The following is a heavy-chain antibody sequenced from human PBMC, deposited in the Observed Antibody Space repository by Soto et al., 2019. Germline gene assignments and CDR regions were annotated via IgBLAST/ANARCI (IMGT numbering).Heavy chain of an antibody. V-gene: IGHV3-23*01. D-gene: IGHD3-3*01. CDR3: ATNDYDFWSGYYADYGMDV. CDR1: GFTFSSYA. Sequence: GGSLRLSCAASGFTFSSYAMSWVRQAPGKGLEWVSAISGRGGSTYYADSVKGRFTISRDNSKNTLYLQMNSLRAEDTAVYYCATNDYDFWSGYYADYGMDVWGQGTTVTVSS. CDR2: ISGRGGST. J-gene: IGHJ6*02.